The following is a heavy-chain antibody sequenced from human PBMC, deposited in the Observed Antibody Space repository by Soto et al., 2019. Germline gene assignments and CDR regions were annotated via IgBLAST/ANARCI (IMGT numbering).Heavy chain of an antibody. J-gene: IGHJ4*02. CDR3: AKRGGDSGWGDFDS. V-gene: IGHV3-23*01. Sequence: GGSLRLSCAASGFPFSRCAMNWVRQAPGKGLEWVSTISHSDHSTYYADSVKGRFTVSRDNSENTLYLQMNGLRAEDTAVYYCAKRGGDSGWGDFDSWGQGILVTVSS. D-gene: IGHD6-19*01. CDR2: ISHSDHST. CDR1: GFPFSRCA.